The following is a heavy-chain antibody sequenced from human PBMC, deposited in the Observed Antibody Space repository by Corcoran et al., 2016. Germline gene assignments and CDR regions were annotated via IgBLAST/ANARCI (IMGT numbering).Heavy chain of an antibody. CDR3: ASETPYYYGSGSLQPNYYYGMDV. D-gene: IGHD3-10*01. CDR1: GVTFSSYA. V-gene: IGHV1-69*01. Sequence: QVQLVQSGAEVKKPGSSVKVSCKASGVTFSSYAISWVRQAPGQGLEWMGGIIPIFGTANYAQKFQGRVTITADESTSTAYMELSSLRSEDTAVYYCASETPYYYGSGSLQPNYYYGMDVWGQGTTVTVSS. J-gene: IGHJ6*02. CDR2: IIPIFGTA.